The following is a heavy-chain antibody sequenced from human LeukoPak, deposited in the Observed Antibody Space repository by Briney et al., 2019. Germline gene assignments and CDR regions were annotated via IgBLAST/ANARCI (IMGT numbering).Heavy chain of an antibody. CDR3: ARSEYYYDSSGSRPLWYFDY. CDR1: GGSISSGDYY. J-gene: IGHJ4*02. V-gene: IGHV4-30-4*01. D-gene: IGHD3-22*01. Sequence: SQTLSLTCTVSGGSISSGDYYWSWIRQPPGTGLVWFGNIYYSGSTYYNPSLKGRVTISVDTSKNQFSLKLSSVTAADTAVYYCARSEYYYDSSGSRPLWYFDYWGQGTLVTVSS. CDR2: IYYSGST.